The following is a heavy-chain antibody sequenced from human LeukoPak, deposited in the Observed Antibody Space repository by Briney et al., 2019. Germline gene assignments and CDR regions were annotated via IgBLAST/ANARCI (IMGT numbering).Heavy chain of an antibody. CDR1: GFTFSRYG. J-gene: IGHJ4*02. V-gene: IGHV3-30*02. Sequence: PGGSLRLSCAASGFTFSRYGMHWVRQAPGKGLEWVTFIRYDGSNKNYADSVKGRFTISRDNSKNTVYLQMNSLRAEDTAVYYCAKAEGGYDSGVDYWGQGTLVTVSS. D-gene: IGHD5-12*01. CDR2: IRYDGSNK. CDR3: AKAEGGYDSGVDY.